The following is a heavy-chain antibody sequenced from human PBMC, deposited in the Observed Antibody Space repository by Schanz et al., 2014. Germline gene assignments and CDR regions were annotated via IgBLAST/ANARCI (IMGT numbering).Heavy chain of an antibody. CDR1: GFIFSNYG. CDR3: AKDPHRDYGGKPQTFDI. V-gene: IGHV3-30*02. Sequence: QVQLVESGGGVVQPGGSLRLSCAASGFIFSNYGMHWVRQGPGKGLEWLAFIRYDGSDKYYVDSVKGRFTISRDNSRNTLYLHMSSLRVEDTAVYYCAKDPHRDYGGKPQTFDIWGQGTMVTVSS. CDR2: IRYDGSDK. D-gene: IGHD4-17*01. J-gene: IGHJ3*02.